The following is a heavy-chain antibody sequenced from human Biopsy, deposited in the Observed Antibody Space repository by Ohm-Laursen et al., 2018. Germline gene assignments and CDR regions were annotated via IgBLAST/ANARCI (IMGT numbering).Heavy chain of an antibody. J-gene: IGHJ5*02. CDR1: GFILNNYG. D-gene: IGHD3-3*01. Sequence: GSLRLSCAASGFILNNYGLSWVRQAPGKGPEWVSTISANGATSYYADSVKGRFTISRDNSKNTLYLQMNSVRADDTAIYYCAKGGSITIFGVVINNCFDPWGQGTRVTVSS. V-gene: IGHV3-23*01. CDR3: AKGGSITIFGVVINNCFDP. CDR2: ISANGATS.